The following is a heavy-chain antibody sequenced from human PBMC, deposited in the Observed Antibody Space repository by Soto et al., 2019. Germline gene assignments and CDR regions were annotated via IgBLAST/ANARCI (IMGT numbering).Heavy chain of an antibody. CDR1: GFTFNTYS. J-gene: IGHJ4*02. D-gene: IGHD3-10*01. CDR2: IWYDGTQK. Sequence: PGGSLRLSCEASGFTFNTYSMHWVRQPPGKGLEWLAAIWYDGTQKYYADSVKGRFIISRDNSKETLYLEMNSLRAEDTAVYYCARTYYSGSGSYYIFDYWGRGTLVTV. CDR3: ARTYYSGSGSYYIFDY. V-gene: IGHV3-33*01.